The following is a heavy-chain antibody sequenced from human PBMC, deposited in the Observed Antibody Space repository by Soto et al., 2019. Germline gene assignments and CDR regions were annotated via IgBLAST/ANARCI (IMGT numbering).Heavy chain of an antibody. CDR2: IWYDGSKK. J-gene: IGHJ4*02. CDR3: XXXXXXXXXXXXXXXX. Sequence: QVQLVESGGGVVQPGRSLRLSCAASGFTFSSSGMHWVRXXXXXXXXXXAIIWYDGSKKYYADSVKGRFTISRDNSKNTVXXXXXXXXXXXXXXXXXXXXXXXXXXXXXXXXXXGQGTLVTVSS. CDR1: GFTFSSSG. V-gene: IGHV3-33*01.